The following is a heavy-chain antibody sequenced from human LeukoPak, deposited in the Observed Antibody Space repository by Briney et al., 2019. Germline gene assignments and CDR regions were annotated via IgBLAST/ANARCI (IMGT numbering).Heavy chain of an antibody. D-gene: IGHD3-16*01. CDR3: ALGQIQPLDY. J-gene: IGHJ4*02. Sequence: SETLSLTCAVYGGSFSGYYWSWIRQPPGKGLEWIGEINHSGSTNYNPSLKSRVTISVDTSKNQFSLEPSSVTAADTAVYYCALGQIQPLDYWGQGTLVTVSS. V-gene: IGHV4-34*01. CDR1: GGSFSGYY. CDR2: INHSGST.